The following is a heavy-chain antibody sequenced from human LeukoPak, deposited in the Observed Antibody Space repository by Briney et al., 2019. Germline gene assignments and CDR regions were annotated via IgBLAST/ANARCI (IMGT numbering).Heavy chain of an antibody. V-gene: IGHV3-7*01. CDR1: GFTFSSYW. Sequence: PGGSLRLSCAASGFTFSSYWMSWVRLAPGKGLEWVANIKQDGSEKYYVDSVRGRFSISRDNSKNSLYLQMNSLGADDTAVYYCARVEEQLGTTLYYYYYMDVWGKGTTVTVSS. CDR3: ARVEEQLGTTLYYYYYMDV. J-gene: IGHJ6*03. D-gene: IGHD6-13*01. CDR2: IKQDGSEK.